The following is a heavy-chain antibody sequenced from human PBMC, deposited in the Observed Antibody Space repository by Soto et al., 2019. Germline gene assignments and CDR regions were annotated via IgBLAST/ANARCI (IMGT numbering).Heavy chain of an antibody. Sequence: GGSLRLSCAASGFTFSSYSMNWVRQAPGKGLEWVSYISSSSTIYYAESVKGRFTISRDNAKTSLYLQMNSLRAEDTALYYCAKDRGSGSYAANYYYYGMDVWGQGTTVTVSS. J-gene: IGHJ6*02. CDR3: AKDRGSGSYAANYYYYGMDV. D-gene: IGHD3-10*01. CDR1: GFTFSSYS. CDR2: ISSSSTI. V-gene: IGHV3-48*04.